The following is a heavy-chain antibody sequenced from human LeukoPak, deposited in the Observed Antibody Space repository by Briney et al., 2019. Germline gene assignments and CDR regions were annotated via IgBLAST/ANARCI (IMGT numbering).Heavy chain of an antibody. V-gene: IGHV1-24*01. J-gene: IGHJ4*02. CDR2: FDPEDGET. CDR1: GYTLTELS. CDR3: ATAAYYYDSSGYFGPYYFDY. Sequence: ASVTVSCKVSGYTLTELSMHWVRQAPGKGLEWMGGFDPEDGETIYAQKFQGRVTMTEDTSTDTAYMELSSRRSEDTAVYYCATAAYYYDSSGYFGPYYFDYWGQGTLVTVSS. D-gene: IGHD3-22*01.